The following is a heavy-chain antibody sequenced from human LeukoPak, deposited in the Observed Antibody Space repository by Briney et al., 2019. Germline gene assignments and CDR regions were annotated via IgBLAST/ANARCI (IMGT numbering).Heavy chain of an antibody. CDR3: ARASIAAAVPSWFDP. D-gene: IGHD6-13*01. J-gene: IGHJ5*02. V-gene: IGHV3-48*01. Sequence: GGSLRLSCAASGFTFSSYSMNWVRQAPGKGLEWVSYISSSSSIIYYADSVKGRFTISRDNAKNSLYLQMNSLRAEDTAVYYCARASIAAAVPSWFDPWGQGTLVTVSS. CDR1: GFTFSSYS. CDR2: ISSSSSII.